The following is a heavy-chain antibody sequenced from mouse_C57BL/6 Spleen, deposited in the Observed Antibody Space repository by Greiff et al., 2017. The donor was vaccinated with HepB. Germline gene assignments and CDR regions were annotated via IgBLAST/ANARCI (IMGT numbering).Heavy chain of an antibody. CDR1: GYAFSSSW. V-gene: IGHV1-82*01. CDR3: SRSYYYGSSYLDY. D-gene: IGHD1-1*01. J-gene: IGHJ2*01. Sequence: VQLQQSGPELVKPGASVKISCKASGYAFSSSWMNWVKQRPGKGLEWIGRIYPGDGDTNYNGKFKGTATLTADKSSSTAYMQLSSLTSEDSAVYFCSRSYYYGSSYLDYWGQGTTLTVSS. CDR2: IYPGDGDT.